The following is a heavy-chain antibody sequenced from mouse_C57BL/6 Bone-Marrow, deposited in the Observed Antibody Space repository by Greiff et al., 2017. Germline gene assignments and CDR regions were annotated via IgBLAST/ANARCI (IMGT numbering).Heavy chain of an antibody. CDR2: LDPEIGDT. D-gene: IGHD2-3*01. V-gene: IGHV14-4*01. J-gene: IGHJ2*01. CDR1: GFNIQDDY. CDR3: SSFDGNYFDF. Sequence: VQLQQSGAELVRPGASVKLSCTASGFNIQDDYIHWVKQRPEQGLEWIGWLDPEIGDTEYASKFQGKATITSDTSSNTAYLQLSSLTSEDTAVYYCSSFDGNYFDFWGQGTPLTVAS.